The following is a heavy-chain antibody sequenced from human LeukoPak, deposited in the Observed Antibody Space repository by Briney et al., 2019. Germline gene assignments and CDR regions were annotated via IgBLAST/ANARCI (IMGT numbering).Heavy chain of an antibody. D-gene: IGHD6-19*01. CDR1: GFTVSSNY. J-gene: IGHJ6*02. Sequence: QTGGSLRLSCAASGFTVSSNYMSWVRQAPGKGLEWVSVIYSGGSTYYADSVKGRFTISRDNSKNTLYLQMNSLRAEDTAVYYCAKDASSGSQWRDYYYYYGMDVWGQGTTVTVSS. CDR2: IYSGGST. V-gene: IGHV3-53*01. CDR3: AKDASSGSQWRDYYYYYGMDV.